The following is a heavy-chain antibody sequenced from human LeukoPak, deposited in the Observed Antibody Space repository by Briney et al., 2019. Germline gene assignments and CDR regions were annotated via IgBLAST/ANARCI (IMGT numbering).Heavy chain of an antibody. J-gene: IGHJ4*02. D-gene: IGHD3-3*01. CDR1: GYTFTSYY. Sequence: GASVKVSCKASGYTFTSYYMHWVRQAPGQGLEWMGWINPNSGGTNYAQKFQGRVTMTRDTSISTAYMELSRLRSDDTAVYYCARDPFLEWLSYYFDYWGQGTLVTVSS. CDR2: INPNSGGT. CDR3: ARDPFLEWLSYYFDY. V-gene: IGHV1-2*02.